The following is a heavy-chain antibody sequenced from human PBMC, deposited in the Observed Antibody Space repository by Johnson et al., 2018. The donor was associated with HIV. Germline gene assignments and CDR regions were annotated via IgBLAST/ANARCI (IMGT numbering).Heavy chain of an antibody. CDR1: GFTFSSYA. CDR2: IYSGGST. Sequence: QVQLVESGGGLVQPGGSLRLSCAASGFTFSSYAMHWVRQAPGKGLEWVAVIYSGGSTYYADSVKGRFTISRDNSKNTLYLQMNSLRAEDTAVYYCARWGVVTPHAFDIWGQGTMVTVSS. CDR3: ARWGVVTPHAFDI. V-gene: IGHV3-NL1*01. D-gene: IGHD4-23*01. J-gene: IGHJ3*02.